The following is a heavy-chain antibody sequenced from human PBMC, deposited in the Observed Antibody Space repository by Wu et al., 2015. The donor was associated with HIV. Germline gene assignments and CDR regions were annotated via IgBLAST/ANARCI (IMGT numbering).Heavy chain of an antibody. V-gene: IGHV1-8*03. CDR3: ARAPIGYCSSTSCSHYYYYYYMDV. J-gene: IGHJ6*03. CDR2: MNPNSGNT. D-gene: IGHD2-2*01. Sequence: QVQLVQSGAEVKKPGSSVKVSCKASGGTFSSYAISWVRQAPGQGLEWMGWMNPNSGNTGYAQKFQGRVTITRNTSISTAYMELSSLRSEDTAVYYCARAPIGYCSSTSCSHYYYYYYMDVWGKGTTVTVSS. CDR1: GGTFSSYA.